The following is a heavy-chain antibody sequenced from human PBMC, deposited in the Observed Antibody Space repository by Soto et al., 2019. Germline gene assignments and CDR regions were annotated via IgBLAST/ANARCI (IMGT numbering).Heavy chain of an antibody. V-gene: IGHV3-74*01. D-gene: IGHD4-17*01. CDR1: GFTFSSYW. CDR2: INSDGSST. Sequence: GSLRLSCAASGFTFSSYWMHWVRQAPGKGLVWVSRINSDGSSTSYADSVKGRFTISRDNAKNTLYLQMNSLRAEDTAVYYCASVRSPDYYGMDVWGQGTTVTVSS. J-gene: IGHJ6*02. CDR3: ASVRSPDYYGMDV.